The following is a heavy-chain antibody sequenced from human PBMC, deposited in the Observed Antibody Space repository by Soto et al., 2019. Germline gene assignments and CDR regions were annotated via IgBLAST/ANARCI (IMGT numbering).Heavy chain of an antibody. CDR3: ARDDPHSGYDLSNWYFDL. Sequence: GGSLRLSCAASGFTFSSYSMNWVRQAPGKGLEWVSSISSSSSYIYYADSVKGRFTISRDNAKNSLYLQMNSLRAEDTAVYYCARDDPHSGYDLSNWYFDLWGRGTLVTVS. V-gene: IGHV3-21*01. J-gene: IGHJ2*01. D-gene: IGHD5-12*01. CDR2: ISSSSSYI. CDR1: GFTFSSYS.